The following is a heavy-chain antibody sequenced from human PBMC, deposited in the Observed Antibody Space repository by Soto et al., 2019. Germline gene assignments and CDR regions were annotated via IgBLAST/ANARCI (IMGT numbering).Heavy chain of an antibody. CDR2: ISPYSGYT. V-gene: IGHV1-18*01. CDR1: GYSFMKYG. J-gene: IGHJ4*02. D-gene: IGHD2-2*01. CDR3: AREASVLIPAAQPSRFDS. Sequence: ASVKVSCKGFGYSFMKYGINWVGQAPGQGLEWVGWISPYSGYTHSAQKFHGRLTLTTATAASTAYMELRILRSADTALYYCAREASVLIPAAQPSRFDSWGQGTLVTVSS.